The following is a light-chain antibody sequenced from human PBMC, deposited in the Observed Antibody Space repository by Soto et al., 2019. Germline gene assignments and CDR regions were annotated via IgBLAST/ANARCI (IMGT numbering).Light chain of an antibody. J-gene: IGLJ3*02. Sequence: QSALTQPASVSGSPGQSITISCSGSSSDVGGYNSVSWYQQHPGKAPKLMIYGVSNRPSGVSNRFSGSKSGNTASLTISGLQAEDEADYYCSSYTSSSTVVFGGVTQLTVL. CDR1: SSDVGGYNS. V-gene: IGLV2-14*01. CDR2: GVS. CDR3: SSYTSSSTVV.